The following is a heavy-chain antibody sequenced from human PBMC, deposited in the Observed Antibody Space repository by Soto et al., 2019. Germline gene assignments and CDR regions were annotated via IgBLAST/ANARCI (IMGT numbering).Heavy chain of an antibody. Sequence: SVKVSCKASGGTFSSYAISWVRQAPGQGLEWMGGIIPIFGTANYAQKFQGRVTITADESTSTAYMELSSLRSEDTAVYYCARRGQLEQYYYYYYGMDVWGQGTTVTVSS. D-gene: IGHD1-1*01. V-gene: IGHV1-69*13. CDR1: GGTFSSYA. CDR3: ARRGQLEQYYYYYYGMDV. CDR2: IIPIFGTA. J-gene: IGHJ6*02.